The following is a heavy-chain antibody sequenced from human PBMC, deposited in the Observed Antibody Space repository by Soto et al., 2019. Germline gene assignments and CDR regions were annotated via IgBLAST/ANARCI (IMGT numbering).Heavy chain of an antibody. V-gene: IGHV3-48*02. CDR2: ISSSSTI. D-gene: IGHD6-19*01. J-gene: IGHJ4*02. CDR1: GFTFSSYS. Sequence: PGGSLRLSCAASGFTFSSYSMNWVRQAPGKGLEWVSYISSSSTIYYADSVKGRFTISRDNAKNSLYLQMNSLRDEDTAVYYCARRPGYSSGWLQYYDSSGTGFFDYWGQGTLVTVSS. CDR3: ARRPGYSSGWLQYYDSSGTGFFDY.